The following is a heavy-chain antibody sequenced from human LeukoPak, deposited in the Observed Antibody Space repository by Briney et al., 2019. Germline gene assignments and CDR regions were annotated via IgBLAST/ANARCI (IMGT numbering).Heavy chain of an antibody. D-gene: IGHD2/OR15-2a*01. J-gene: IGHJ6*02. V-gene: IGHV3-49*04. Sequence: GGSLRLSCFASGFIFGDHAMSWVRQAPGKGLEWVGFIRSKAYGGTTEYAASVEGRFTISRDDSRGIAYLQMNSLKTEDTAFYYCTRGPILLWIHNGMDVWDPGTTVTVSS. CDR3: TRGPILLWIHNGMDV. CDR1: GFIFGDHA. CDR2: IRSKAYGGTT.